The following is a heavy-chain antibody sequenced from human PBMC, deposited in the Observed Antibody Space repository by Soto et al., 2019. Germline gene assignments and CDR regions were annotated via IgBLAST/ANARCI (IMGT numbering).Heavy chain of an antibody. CDR3: ARAGFSYGHLLF. CDR2: VFYSGAT. CDR1: GGPIKTGDYY. Sequence: SETLSLTCNVSGGPIKTGDYYWKWIRQPPGKGLEWIGYVFYSGATNYSPSLKSRAAISMDTSKNQFSLSLTSVTAADTAVYYCARAGFSYGHLLFWGQGIRVTVSS. J-gene: IGHJ4*02. D-gene: IGHD3-10*01. V-gene: IGHV4-30-4*01.